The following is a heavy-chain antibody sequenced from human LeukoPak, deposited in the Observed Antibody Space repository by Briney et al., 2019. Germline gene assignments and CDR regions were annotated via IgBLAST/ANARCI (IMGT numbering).Heavy chain of an antibody. J-gene: IGHJ4*02. D-gene: IGHD5-12*01. V-gene: IGHV3-53*01. CDR3: AREYGYRIV. Sequence: GGSLRLSCAASGFAVSNNYMSWVRQAPGKGLEWVSIIYGGGSTYYADSVNGRFTISRHNSKNTLFLQMNSLRAEDTAVYYCAREYGYRIVWGQGTLVTVSS. CDR2: IYGGGST. CDR1: GFAVSNNY.